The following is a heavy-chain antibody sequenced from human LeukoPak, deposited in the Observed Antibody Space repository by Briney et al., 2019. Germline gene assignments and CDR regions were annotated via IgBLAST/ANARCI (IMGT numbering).Heavy chain of an antibody. CDR1: GFTFSSYS. D-gene: IGHD5-18*01. CDR2: ISSSSSYT. J-gene: IGHJ4*02. V-gene: IGHV3-21*01. Sequence: GGSLRLSCAASGFTFSSYSMNWVRQAPGKGLEWVSSISSSSSYTYYADSVKGRFTISRDNAKNSLYLQMNSLRAEDTAVYYCARGGAMVSPDYWGQGTLVTVSS. CDR3: ARGGAMVSPDY.